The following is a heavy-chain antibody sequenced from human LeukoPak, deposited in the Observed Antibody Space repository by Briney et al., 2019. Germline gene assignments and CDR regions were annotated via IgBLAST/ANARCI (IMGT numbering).Heavy chain of an antibody. CDR1: GGTFSSYA. CDR3: ARVVVWEYYYYGMDV. CDR2: IIPIFGTA. Sequence: SVKVSCKASGGTFSSYAISWVRQAPGQGLEWMGGIIPIFGTANYAQKFQGRVTITADESTSTAYTELSSLRSEDTAVYYCARVVVWEYYYYGMDVWGQGTTVTVSS. D-gene: IGHD2-8*02. J-gene: IGHJ6*02. V-gene: IGHV1-69*13.